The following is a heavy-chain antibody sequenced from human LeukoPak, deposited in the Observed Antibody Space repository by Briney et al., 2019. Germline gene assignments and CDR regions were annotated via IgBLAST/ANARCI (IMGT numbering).Heavy chain of an antibody. V-gene: IGHV3-7*01. Sequence: PGGSLRLSCAASGFTFSTYWMTWVRQAPGKGLEWVADIKQDGSEEYYVDSVKGRFTISRDNAKNSLYLQMNSLRAEDTALYYCARGIRYCSGGSCYPSGGVFDYWGQGTLVTVSS. CDR3: ARGIRYCSGGSCYPSGGVFDY. CDR2: IKQDGSEE. J-gene: IGHJ4*02. D-gene: IGHD2-15*01. CDR1: GFTFSTYW.